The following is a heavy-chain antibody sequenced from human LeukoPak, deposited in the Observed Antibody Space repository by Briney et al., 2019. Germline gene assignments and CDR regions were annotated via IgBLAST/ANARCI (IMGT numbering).Heavy chain of an antibody. D-gene: IGHD3-22*01. J-gene: IGHJ4*02. CDR3: ASVRAYYYDFDF. V-gene: IGHV4-59*01. Sequence: SETLSLTCTVSGGSITYYYWSWIRQPPGKGLEWIGYIYYDGRTNYSPSPESRVTISVDTSKNQFPLKLSSVTAADTAVYYCASVRAYYYDFDFWGQGTLVTVSS. CDR1: GGSITYYY. CDR2: IYYDGRT.